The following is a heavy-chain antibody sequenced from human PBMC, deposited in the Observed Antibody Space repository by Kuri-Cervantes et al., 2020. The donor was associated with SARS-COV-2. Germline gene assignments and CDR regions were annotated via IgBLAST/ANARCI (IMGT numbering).Heavy chain of an antibody. CDR3: ARDLPGFLEWLGHWVSGMDV. J-gene: IGHJ6*02. CDR2: INPGGGST. D-gene: IGHD3-3*01. CDR1: GYTFTSYY. V-gene: IGHV1-46*01. Sequence: ASVKVSCKASGYTFTSYYMHWVRQAPGQGLEWMGIINPGGGSTSYAQKFQGRVTMTRDTSTSTVYMELSSLRSEDTAVYYCARDLPGFLEWLGHWVSGMDVWGQGTTVTVSS.